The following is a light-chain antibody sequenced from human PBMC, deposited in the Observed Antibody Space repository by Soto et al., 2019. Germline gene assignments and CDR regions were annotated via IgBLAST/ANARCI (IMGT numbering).Light chain of an antibody. V-gene: IGLV2-14*01. CDR3: SSYTSSNTVV. CDR2: DVS. CDR1: SNDVGGYNY. Sequence: QSVLTQPASVSGSPGQSIAISCTGTSNDVGGYNYVSWYQQHPGKAPQLMIYDVSARPSGVSNRFSGSKSDNTASLTISGLQAEDEADYYCSSYTSSNTVVFGGGTKLTVL. J-gene: IGLJ2*01.